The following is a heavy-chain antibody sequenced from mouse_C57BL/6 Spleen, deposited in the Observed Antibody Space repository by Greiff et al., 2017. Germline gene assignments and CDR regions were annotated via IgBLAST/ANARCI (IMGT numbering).Heavy chain of an antibody. V-gene: IGHV14-4*01. CDR2: IDPENGDT. J-gene: IGHJ3*01. CDR1: GFNIKDDY. CDR3: TTGGKTLFAY. D-gene: IGHD2-1*01. Sequence: EVQLQQSGAELVRPGASVKLSCTASGFNIKDDYMHWVKQRPEQGLEWIRWIDPENGDTEYASKFQGKATITADTSSNTAYLQLSSLTSEDTAVYYCTTGGKTLFAYWGQGTLVTVSA.